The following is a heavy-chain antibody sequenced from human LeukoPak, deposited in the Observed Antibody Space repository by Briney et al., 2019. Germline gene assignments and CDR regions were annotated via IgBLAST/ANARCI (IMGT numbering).Heavy chain of an antibody. V-gene: IGHV4-39*01. Sequence: SETLSLTCTVSGGSISSGGYYWGWVRQPPGKGLEWIGSIFYSGAAHCNPSLKSRVTISVDTSNNQFSLMLSSVTAADTAVYYCAMAYGDYPLFDYWGQGTLVTVSS. D-gene: IGHD4-17*01. CDR1: GGSISSGGYY. CDR3: AMAYGDYPLFDY. CDR2: IFYSGAA. J-gene: IGHJ4*02.